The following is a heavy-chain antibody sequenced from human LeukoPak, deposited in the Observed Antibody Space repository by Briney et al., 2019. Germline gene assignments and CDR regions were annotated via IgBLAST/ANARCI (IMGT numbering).Heavy chain of an antibody. V-gene: IGHV1-2*02. CDR3: ARPSRRGVVTDDAFDI. Sequence: ASVKVSCKASGYTFTGYYMHWVRQAPGQGLEWMGWINPNSGGTNHAQKFQGRVTMTRDTSISTAYMELSRLRSDDTAVYYCARPSRRGVVTDDAFDIWGQGTMVTVFS. D-gene: IGHD2-15*01. CDR2: INPNSGGT. CDR1: GYTFTGYY. J-gene: IGHJ3*02.